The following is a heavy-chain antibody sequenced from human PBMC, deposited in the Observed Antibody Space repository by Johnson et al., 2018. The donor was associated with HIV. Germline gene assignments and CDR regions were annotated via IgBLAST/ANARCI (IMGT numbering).Heavy chain of an antibody. J-gene: IGHJ3*02. CDR3: ARDSFDISGQQHDAFDI. Sequence: EVQLVESGGGVVQPGRSLRLSCAASGFTFSSYGMHWVRQAPGKGLEWVAVISGSGGSTYYADSVKGRFTISRDNSKNTLYLQMNSLRAEDTAVYYCARDSFDISGQQHDAFDIWGQGTMVTVSS. V-gene: IGHV3-23*04. CDR1: GFTFSSYG. CDR2: ISGSGGST. D-gene: IGHD3-22*01.